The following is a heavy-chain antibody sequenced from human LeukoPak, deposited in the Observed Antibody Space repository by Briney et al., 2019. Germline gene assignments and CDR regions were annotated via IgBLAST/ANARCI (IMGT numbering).Heavy chain of an antibody. CDR3: ARGGKNYFDF. Sequence: ASVKVSCKASGYSFTSYGISGVREAPGRGLEWVGYISAYDGETRYAQKCQGRVTLTTDTSTGTVYMEMRRLRSDDTAVYYCARGGKNYFDFWGQGTLVTVSS. CDR2: ISAYDGET. CDR1: GYSFTSYG. J-gene: IGHJ4*02. D-gene: IGHD1-26*01. V-gene: IGHV1-18*01.